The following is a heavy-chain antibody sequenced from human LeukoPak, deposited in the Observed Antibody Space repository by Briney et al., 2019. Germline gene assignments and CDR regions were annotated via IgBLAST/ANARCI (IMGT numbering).Heavy chain of an antibody. J-gene: IGHJ3*02. Sequence: PSETLSLTCAVYGGSLNGHYWSWIRQPPGKGLEWIGESSDSGGTKFNPSLKSRVTISADTSKNQFSLKLSSVTAADTAVYYCARINYSLDAFDIWGQGTMVTVSS. V-gene: IGHV4-34*01. CDR1: GGSLNGHY. CDR2: SSDSGGT. CDR3: ARINYSLDAFDI. D-gene: IGHD3-10*01.